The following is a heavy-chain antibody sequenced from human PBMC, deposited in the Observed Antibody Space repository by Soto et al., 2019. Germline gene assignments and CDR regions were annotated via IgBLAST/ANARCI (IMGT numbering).Heavy chain of an antibody. V-gene: IGHV3-23*01. D-gene: IGHD2-15*01. CDR2: VTDDGDYT. CDR3: VKGSASARPYYFDH. J-gene: IGHJ4*02. Sequence: PGGSLRLSCVASGFTFRNYAMSWVRQAPGQGLEWVSAVTDDGDYTYHADSVKGRFTISRDNSKDTLYLQMRSLRPEDTAIYYCVKGSASARPYYFDHWGQGTRVTVSS. CDR1: GFTFRNYA.